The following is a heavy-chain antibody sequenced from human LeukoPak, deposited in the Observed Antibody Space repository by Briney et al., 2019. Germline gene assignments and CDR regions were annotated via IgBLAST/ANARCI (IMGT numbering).Heavy chain of an antibody. Sequence: ASVKVSCKASGYTFTGYYMHWVRQAPGQGLEWMGWINPNSGGTNYAQKFQGRVTMTRDTSISTAYMELSRLRSDDTAVYYCARDLLNDFWSGYCFDYWGQGTLVTVSS. J-gene: IGHJ4*02. D-gene: IGHD3-3*01. CDR1: GYTFTGYY. CDR3: ARDLLNDFWSGYCFDY. CDR2: INPNSGGT. V-gene: IGHV1-2*02.